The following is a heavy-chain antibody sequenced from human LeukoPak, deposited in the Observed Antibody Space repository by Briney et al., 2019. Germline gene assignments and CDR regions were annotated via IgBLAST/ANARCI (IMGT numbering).Heavy chain of an antibody. CDR2: IYHSGST. D-gene: IGHD2-2*01. CDR1: GGSISSGGYY. CDR3: ARTTGDIVVVPAALNWFDP. J-gene: IGHJ5*02. V-gene: IGHV4-30-2*01. Sequence: PSQTLSLTCTVSGGSISSGGYYWSWIRQPPGKGLEWIGYIYHSGSTYYNPSLKSRVTISVDRSKNQFSLKLSSVTAADTAVYYCARTTGDIVVVPAALNWFDPWGQGTLVTVSS.